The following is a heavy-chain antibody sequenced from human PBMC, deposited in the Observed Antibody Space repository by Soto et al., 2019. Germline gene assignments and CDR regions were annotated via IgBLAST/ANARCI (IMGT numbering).Heavy chain of an antibody. D-gene: IGHD2-8*01. CDR2: IIPIFGTA. J-gene: IGHJ6*02. CDR3: ATGPNCTNGVCYEAYDYYGMDV. Sequence: QVQLVQSGAEVKKPGSSVKVSCKASGGTFSSYAISWVRQAPGQGLEWMGGIIPIFGTANYAQKFQGRVTITADESTSTAYMVLSSLRSEDSAVYYCATGPNCTNGVCYEAYDYYGMDVWGQGTTVTVSS. V-gene: IGHV1-69*01. CDR1: GGTFSSYA.